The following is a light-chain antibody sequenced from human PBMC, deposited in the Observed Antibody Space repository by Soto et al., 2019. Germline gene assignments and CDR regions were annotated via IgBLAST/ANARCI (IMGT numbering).Light chain of an antibody. Sequence: ESVLTQSPATLSLSPGERATLSCRASQTVNNFLAWYQQKPGQVPRLLIYDAVRRATGIPDRFSGSVSGTEFTLTISGLEPEDFAVYYCQQRSGRLTFGGGTKVELK. J-gene: IGKJ4*01. CDR1: QTVNNF. CDR3: QQRSGRLT. V-gene: IGKV3-11*01. CDR2: DAV.